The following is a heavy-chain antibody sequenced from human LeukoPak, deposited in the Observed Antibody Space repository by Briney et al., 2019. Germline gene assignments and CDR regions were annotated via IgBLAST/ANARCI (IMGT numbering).Heavy chain of an antibody. V-gene: IGHV3-11*01. Sequence: PGGSLRLSCAASGFTFSDYYMSWIRQAPGKGLEWVSYISSSGSTIYYADSVKGRFTISRDNAKNSLFLQMNSLGAEDTAVYYCARVLRYCSGGNCYSGGLGYMDVWGKGTTVTISS. CDR2: ISSSGSTI. D-gene: IGHD2-15*01. J-gene: IGHJ6*03. CDR3: ARVLRYCSGGNCYSGGLGYMDV. CDR1: GFTFSDYY.